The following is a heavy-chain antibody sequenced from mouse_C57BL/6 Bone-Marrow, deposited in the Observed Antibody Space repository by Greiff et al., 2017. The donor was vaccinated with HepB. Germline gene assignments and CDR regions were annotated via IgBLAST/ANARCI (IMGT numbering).Heavy chain of an antibody. Sequence: EVQVVESGGGLVKPGGSLKLSCAASGFTFSSYTMSWVRQTPEKRLEWVATISGGGGNTYYPDSVKGRFTISRDNAKNTLYLQMSSLRSEDTALYSGERRAISGYAMDYWVQGTSAPVPS. V-gene: IGHV5-9*01. CDR3: ERRAISGYAMDY. J-gene: IGHJ4*01. D-gene: IGHD3-1*01. CDR2: ISGGGGNT. CDR1: GFTFSSYT.